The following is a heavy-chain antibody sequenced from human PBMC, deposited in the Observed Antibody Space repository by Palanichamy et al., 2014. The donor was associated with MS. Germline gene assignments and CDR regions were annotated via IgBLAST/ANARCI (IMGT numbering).Heavy chain of an antibody. CDR3: ARNPSGRFLEWFFS. D-gene: IGHD3-3*01. Sequence: QVHLVQSGAEVKKPGASVKVSCKASGYSFNEYDINWVRQAPGQGLEWLGRMIPDSGDTDYAQKFQGRVTMTRDTSIKTAYLELRNLRSEDTAVYYCARNPSGRFLEWFFSWGQRTLVTVSS. CDR1: GYSFNEYD. J-gene: IGHJ5*01. CDR2: MIPDSGDT. V-gene: IGHV1-8*01.